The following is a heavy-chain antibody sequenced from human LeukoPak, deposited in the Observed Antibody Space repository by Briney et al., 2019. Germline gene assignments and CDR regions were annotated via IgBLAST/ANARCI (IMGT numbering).Heavy chain of an antibody. CDR1: GFTFSSYS. Sequence: PGGSLRLSCAASGFTFSSYSMNWVRQAPGKGLEWVSFISSSSSYIYYADSVKGRFTISRDNAKNSLYLQTNSLRAEDTAVYYCAREGYDSSGYVDYWGQGTLVTVSS. CDR2: ISSSSSYI. J-gene: IGHJ4*02. V-gene: IGHV3-21*01. CDR3: AREGYDSSGYVDY. D-gene: IGHD3-22*01.